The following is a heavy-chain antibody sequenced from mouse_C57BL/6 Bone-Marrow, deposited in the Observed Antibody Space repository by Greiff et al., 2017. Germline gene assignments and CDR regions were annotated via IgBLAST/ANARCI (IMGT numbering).Heavy chain of an antibody. CDR1: GFNIKDDY. J-gene: IGHJ1*03. CDR3: ARCSGVAGWYFDV. V-gene: IGHV14-4*01. Sequence: EVQLQQSGAELVRPGASVKLSCTASGFNIKDDYMHWVKQRPEQGLEWIGWIDPENGDTEYASKFQGKATITADTSSNTAYLQLSSLTSEDTAVYYCARCSGVAGWYFDVWGTGTTLTVSS. CDR2: IDPENGDT. D-gene: IGHD1-1*01.